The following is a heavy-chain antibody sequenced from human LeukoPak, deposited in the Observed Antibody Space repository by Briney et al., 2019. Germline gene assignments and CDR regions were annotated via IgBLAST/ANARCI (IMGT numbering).Heavy chain of an antibody. Sequence: PSETLSLTCTVSGGSISSYYWSWIRQPPGKRLEWIGYIYYSGSTNYNPSLESRVSISVDTSKNQFSLKLSSVTAADTAVYYCARAVAAAFYYYYMDVWGKGTTVTISS. D-gene: IGHD6-13*01. J-gene: IGHJ6*03. CDR1: GGSISSYY. CDR3: ARAVAAAFYYYYMDV. CDR2: IYYSGST. V-gene: IGHV4-59*08.